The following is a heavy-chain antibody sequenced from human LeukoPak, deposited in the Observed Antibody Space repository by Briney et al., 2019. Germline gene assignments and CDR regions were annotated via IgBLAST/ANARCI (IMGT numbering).Heavy chain of an antibody. J-gene: IGHJ4*02. CDR1: GYTLTSYY. CDR3: ARDWENYDSSGYYVF. Sequence: ASVKVSCKASGYTLTSYYMHWVRQAPGQGLEWMGIINPSGGSTGYAQKFQGRVTMTRDTSTSTVYMELSSLRSEDTAVYYCARDWENYDSSGYYVFWGQGTLVAVSS. CDR2: INPSGGST. D-gene: IGHD3-22*01. V-gene: IGHV1-46*01.